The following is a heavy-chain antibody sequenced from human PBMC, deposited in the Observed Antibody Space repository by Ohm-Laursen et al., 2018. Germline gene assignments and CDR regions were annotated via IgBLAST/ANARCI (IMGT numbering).Heavy chain of an antibody. D-gene: IGHD3-10*01. V-gene: IGHV4-4*07. J-gene: IGHJ4*02. CDR3: AKESLSGSYSY. CDR2: VYYTGTT. Sequence: PSQTLSLTCTVSGDSMNDYYWSWIRQPAGKGLEYIGRVYYTGTTDYNPSLNSRVTVSIDTSNNQFSLNLNSVTAADTALYYCAKESLSGSYSYWGQGTLVTVSS. CDR1: GDSMNDYY.